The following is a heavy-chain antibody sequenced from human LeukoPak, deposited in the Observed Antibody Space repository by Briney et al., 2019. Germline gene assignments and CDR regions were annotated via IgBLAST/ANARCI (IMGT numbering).Heavy chain of an antibody. CDR2: IYSGGST. CDR1: GFTVSRNY. Sequence: GGSLRLSCAASGFTVSRNYLSRVRQAPGKGLEWVSVIYSGGSTYYADSVKGRFTISRDDSKNMLYLQMNSLRAEDTAVYYCARDSSSGWYHNYWGQGTLVTVSS. CDR3: ARDSSSGWYHNY. J-gene: IGHJ4*02. D-gene: IGHD6-19*01. V-gene: IGHV3-66*01.